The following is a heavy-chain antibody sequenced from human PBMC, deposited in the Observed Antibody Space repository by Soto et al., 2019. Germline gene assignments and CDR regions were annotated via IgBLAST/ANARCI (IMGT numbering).Heavy chain of an antibody. CDR1: GYTFTSYG. CDR2: ISAYNGNT. V-gene: IGHV1-18*01. J-gene: IGHJ4*02. D-gene: IGHD3-10*01. Sequence: QVQLVQSGAEVKKPGASVKVSCKASGYTFTSYGISWVRQAPGQGLEWMGWISAYNGNTNYAQKLQGRGTMTTDTPTSTAYMELRSLRSDDTAVYYCARGRFPMVRGVHPYYFDYWGQGTLVTVSS. CDR3: ARGRFPMVRGVHPYYFDY.